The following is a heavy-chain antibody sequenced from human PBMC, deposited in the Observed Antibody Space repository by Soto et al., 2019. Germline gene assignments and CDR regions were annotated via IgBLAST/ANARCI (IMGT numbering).Heavy chain of an antibody. J-gene: IGHJ5*01. V-gene: IGHV4-31*03. CDR3: ARIRIATNNHKWFDS. D-gene: IGHD2-21*01. CDR1: GAALNSGNYY. CDR2: IYVTWAV. Sequence: SETLSLTCSVSGAALNSGNYYCSWIRQVPGKGLEWIGHIYVTWAVDYNPSLRDRITISQDTSERQFSLNLRLVTAADTAVYYCARIRIATNNHKWFDSWGQGTLVTVSS.